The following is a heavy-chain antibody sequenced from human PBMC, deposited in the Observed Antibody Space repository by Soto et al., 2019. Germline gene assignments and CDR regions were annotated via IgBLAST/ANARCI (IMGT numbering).Heavy chain of an antibody. CDR1: GGSFSSYY. V-gene: IGHV4-59*01. Sequence: SETLSLTCTVSGGSFSSYYWSWIRQPPGKGLEWIGYIYYSGSTNYNPSLKSRVTMSVDTSKSQFSLKLSSVTAADTAVYYCARALGYSSSRYPMSWFDPWGQGTLVTVSS. D-gene: IGHD6-13*01. CDR2: IYYSGST. CDR3: ARALGYSSSRYPMSWFDP. J-gene: IGHJ5*01.